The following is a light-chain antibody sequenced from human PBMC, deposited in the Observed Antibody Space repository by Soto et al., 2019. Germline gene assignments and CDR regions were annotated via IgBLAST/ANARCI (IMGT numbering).Light chain of an antibody. CDR1: QSVGTY. V-gene: IGKV3-11*01. CDR2: EAS. CDR3: QQRSNWPPLT. Sequence: EIVLTQSPDTLSLSPGERATLSCRASQSVGTYLAWYQQKPGQAPRLLIYEASNRATGIPARFSDSGSGTDFTLTISSLEPEDFAVYYCQQRSNWPPLTFGGGTKVEV. J-gene: IGKJ4*01.